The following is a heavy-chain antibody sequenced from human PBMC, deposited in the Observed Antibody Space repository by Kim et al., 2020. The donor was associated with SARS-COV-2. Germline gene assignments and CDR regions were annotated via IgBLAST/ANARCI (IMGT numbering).Heavy chain of an antibody. J-gene: IGHJ5*02. CDR1: GGSFSGYY. D-gene: IGHD3-3*01. Sequence: SETLSLTCAVYGGSFSGYYWSWIRQPPGKGLEWIGEINHSGSTNYNPSLKSRVTISVDTSKNQFSLKLSSVTAADTAVYYCARGPVLPFLEWLPQRLNWFDPWGQGTLVTVSS. CDR2: INHSGST. V-gene: IGHV4-34*01. CDR3: ARGPVLPFLEWLPQRLNWFDP.